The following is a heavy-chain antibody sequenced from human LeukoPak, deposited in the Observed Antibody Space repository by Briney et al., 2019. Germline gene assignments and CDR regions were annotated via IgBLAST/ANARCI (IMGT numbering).Heavy chain of an antibody. D-gene: IGHD4-23*01. CDR3: AREGLRWPTRDFDY. CDR1: GFTFSSYS. J-gene: IGHJ4*02. Sequence: PGGSLRLSCAASGFTFSSYSMNLVRQAPGKGLEWVSYISSSSSTIYYADSVKGRSTISRDNAKNSLYLQMNSLRAEDTAVYYCAREGLRWPTRDFDYWGQGTLVTVSS. CDR2: ISSSSSTI. V-gene: IGHV3-48*04.